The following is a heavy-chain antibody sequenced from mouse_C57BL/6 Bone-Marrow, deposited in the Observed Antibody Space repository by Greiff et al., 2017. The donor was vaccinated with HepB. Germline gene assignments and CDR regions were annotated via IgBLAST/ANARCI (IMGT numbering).Heavy chain of an antibody. V-gene: IGHV5-17*01. CDR2: ISSGSSTI. J-gene: IGHJ3*01. CDR1: GFTFNDYG. CDR3: AIRGFAY. Sequence: EVKRVESGGGLVKPGGSLKLSCAASGFTFNDYGMHWVRQAPEKGLEWVAYISSGSSTIYYADTVKGRFTISRDNAKNTLFLQMTSLRAEDTAMYYCAIRGFAYWGQGTLVTVSA. D-gene: IGHD1-1*01.